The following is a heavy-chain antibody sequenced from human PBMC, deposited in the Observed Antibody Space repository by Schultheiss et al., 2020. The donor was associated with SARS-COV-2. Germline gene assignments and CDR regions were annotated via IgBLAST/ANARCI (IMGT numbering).Heavy chain of an antibody. CDR3: ARAATIEGFDY. CDR2: IYYSGST. D-gene: IGHD5-24*01. Sequence: SETLSLTCAVSGYSISSGYYWGWIRQPPGKGLEWIGSIYYSGSTYYNPSLKSRVTISVDTSKNQFSLKLSSVTAADTAVYYCARAATIEGFDYWGQGTLVTVSS. V-gene: IGHV4-38-2*01. J-gene: IGHJ4*02. CDR1: GYSISSGYY.